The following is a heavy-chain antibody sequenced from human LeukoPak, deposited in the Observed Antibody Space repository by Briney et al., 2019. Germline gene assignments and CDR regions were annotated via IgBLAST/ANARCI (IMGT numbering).Heavy chain of an antibody. J-gene: IGHJ5*01. V-gene: IGHV4-61*02. D-gene: IGHD3-10*01. CDR2: IYSRGST. CDR3: ATDGMVRGPDAWFDS. CDR1: GASISSGRYY. Sequence: SETLSLTCNVSGASISSGRYYWSWIRQPAGKGLEWIGRIYSRGSTNYNPSLKSRVTMSVDTSKNQFSLELNSVTAADTAVYYCATDGMVRGPDAWFDSWGQGTLVTVSS.